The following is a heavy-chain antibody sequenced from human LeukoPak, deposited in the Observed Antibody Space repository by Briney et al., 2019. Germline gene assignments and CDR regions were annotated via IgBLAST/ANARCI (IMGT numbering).Heavy chain of an antibody. CDR2: ISHIGST. D-gene: IGHD1-14*01. CDR1: GASISGHY. CDR3: ARDRISINALDM. J-gene: IGHJ3*02. V-gene: IGHV4-59*11. Sequence: KPSETLSLTCTVSGASISGHYLTWLRQSPGKGLEWIGYISHIGSTNYNSSLKSRLTISVDTSKNQFSLKLTSVTAADTAVYYCARDRISINALDMWGQGTMVTVSS.